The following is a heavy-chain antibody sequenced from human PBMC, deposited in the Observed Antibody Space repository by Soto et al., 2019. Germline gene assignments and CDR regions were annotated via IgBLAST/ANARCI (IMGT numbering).Heavy chain of an antibody. CDR1: GFTFSGYW. CDR2: ISADGRET. D-gene: IGHD6-6*01. V-gene: IGHV3-7*01. Sequence: PGGSLRLSCAASGFTFSGYWMNWVRQAPGKGLEWVAYISADGRETNHVDSVEGRFTISRDNAKNSLFLQMNSLRAEDTAVYYCATTPRLLDSWGQGTLVTVSS. J-gene: IGHJ4*02. CDR3: ATTPRLLDS.